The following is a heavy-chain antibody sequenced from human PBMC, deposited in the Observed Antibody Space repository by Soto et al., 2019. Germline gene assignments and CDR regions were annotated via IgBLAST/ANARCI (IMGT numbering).Heavy chain of an antibody. CDR3: TKEHSNYPDNWFDP. D-gene: IGHD4-4*01. V-gene: IGHV3-23*01. Sequence: PGGSLRLSCAASGFTFSNHAMSWVRQAPGTGLEWVSAIDGGGTKTYYADSVKGRFTISRDNSMNTLYLQMDSLRAEDTAIYYCTKEHSNYPDNWFDPWGQGTQVTVSS. CDR2: IDGGGTKT. J-gene: IGHJ5*02. CDR1: GFTFSNHA.